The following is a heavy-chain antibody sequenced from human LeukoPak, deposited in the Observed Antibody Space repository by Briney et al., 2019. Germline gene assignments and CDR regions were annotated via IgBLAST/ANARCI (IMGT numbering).Heavy chain of an antibody. V-gene: IGHV3-7*01. J-gene: IGHJ6*02. CDR2: IKQDGSEK. Sequence: GGSLRLSWAASGFTFSNYWMSWVRQAPGKGLEWVANIKQDGSEKYYVDSVKGRFTISRDNAKNSLYLQMNSLRAEDTAVYYCARRSTLGSGYYYYYGMDVWGQGTTVTVSS. CDR3: ARRSTLGSGYYYYYGMDV. CDR1: GFTFSNYW. D-gene: IGHD3-10*01.